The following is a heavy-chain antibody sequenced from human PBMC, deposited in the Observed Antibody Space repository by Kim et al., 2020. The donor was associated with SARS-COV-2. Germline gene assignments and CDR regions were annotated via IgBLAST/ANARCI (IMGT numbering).Heavy chain of an antibody. CDR2: INPNSGGT. CDR3: ARGIATLYWFDP. Sequence: ASVKVSCKASGYTFTGYYMHWVRQAPGQGLEWMGRINPNSGGTNYAQNFQGRVTMTRDTSISTAYMELSRLRSDDTAVYYCARGIATLYWFDPWGQGTLVTVSS. D-gene: IGHD6-13*01. J-gene: IGHJ5*02. V-gene: IGHV1-2*06. CDR1: GYTFTGYY.